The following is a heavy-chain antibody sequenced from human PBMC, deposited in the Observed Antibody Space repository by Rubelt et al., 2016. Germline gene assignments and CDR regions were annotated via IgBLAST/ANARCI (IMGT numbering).Heavy chain of an antibody. CDR2: IKQDGSEK. CDR1: GFTFSSYW. Sequence: GSLRLSCAASGFTFSSYWMSWVRQAPGKGLEWVANIKQDGSEKYYVDSVKGRFTISRDNAKNSLYLQMNSLRAEDTAVYYCATPMVNDYGAPTDAFDIWGQGTMVTVSS. J-gene: IGHJ3*02. D-gene: IGHD4-17*01. CDR3: ATPMVNDYGAPTDAFDI. V-gene: IGHV3-7*01.